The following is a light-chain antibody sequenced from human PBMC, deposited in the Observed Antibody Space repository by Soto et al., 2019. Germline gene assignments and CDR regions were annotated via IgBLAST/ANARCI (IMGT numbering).Light chain of an antibody. V-gene: IGLV1-40*01. CDR3: HSYDSSLSGSYV. CDR1: SSNIGAGYD. CDR2: GNS. J-gene: IGLJ1*01. Sequence: QAVLTQPPSVSGAPGQRVTISCTGSSSNIGAGYDVHWYQQLPGTAPKLLIYGNSNRPSGVPDRFSCSKSGTSASLAITGLQAEDEADYYCHSYDSSLSGSYVFGTGTKLTVL.